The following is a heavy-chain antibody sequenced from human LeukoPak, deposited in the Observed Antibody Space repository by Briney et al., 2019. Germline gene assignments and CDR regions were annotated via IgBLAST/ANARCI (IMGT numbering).Heavy chain of an antibody. CDR1: GLTFSNAW. Sequence: GGSLRLSCATSGLTFSNAWMSWARQAPGKGLEWVSVIYSGGSTYYADSVKGRFTISRDNSENTLYLQMNSLRAEDTAVYYCAKDGSGGSFAYYYYGMDVWGQGTTVTVSS. CDR3: AKDGSGGSFAYYYYGMDV. CDR2: IYSGGST. V-gene: IGHV3-66*01. J-gene: IGHJ6*02. D-gene: IGHD3-10*01.